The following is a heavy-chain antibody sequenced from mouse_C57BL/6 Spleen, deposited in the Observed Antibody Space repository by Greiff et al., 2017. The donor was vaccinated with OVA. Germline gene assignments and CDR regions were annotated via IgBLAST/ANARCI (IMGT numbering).Heavy chain of an antibody. CDR3: ARDGDSSGYPY. D-gene: IGHD3-2*02. Sequence: QVQLQQSGPELVKPGASVKISCKASGYAFSSSWMNWVKQRPGQGLEWIGRIYPGDGDTNYNGKFKGKATLTADKSSSTAYMQLSSLTSEDSAVYFCARDGDSSGYPYWGQGTLVTVSA. CDR1: GYAFSSSW. V-gene: IGHV1-82*01. J-gene: IGHJ3*01. CDR2: IYPGDGDT.